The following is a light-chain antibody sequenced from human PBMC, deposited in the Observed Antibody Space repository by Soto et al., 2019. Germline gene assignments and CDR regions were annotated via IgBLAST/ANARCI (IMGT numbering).Light chain of an antibody. Sequence: QSVLTQPPSVSGAPGQRVTISCTGTKSNIGAGYDVHWYQQLPGTAPKLLIYGSNNRPSGFPDRFSDSRSGTSASLAIDGLQTEDEADYYCQSFDTSLSGLYVFGTGTKVTVL. CDR3: QSFDTSLSGLYV. CDR1: KSNIGAGYD. V-gene: IGLV1-40*01. J-gene: IGLJ1*01. CDR2: GSN.